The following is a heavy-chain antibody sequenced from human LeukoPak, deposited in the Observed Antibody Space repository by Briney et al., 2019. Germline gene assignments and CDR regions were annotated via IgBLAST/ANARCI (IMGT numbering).Heavy chain of an antibody. Sequence: GGSLRLSCAASGATFSSYWMHCVRQAPGKGLGWLSCISSDGRSTYYADSVQGRFTISRDNAKNTLYLQMNSLRAEDTAVYYCAKPYSNYYYYYYMDDWGKGTTVTVSS. V-gene: IGHV3-74*01. J-gene: IGHJ6*03. D-gene: IGHD4-11*01. CDR3: AKPYSNYYYYYYMDD. CDR2: ISSDGRST. CDR1: GATFSSYW.